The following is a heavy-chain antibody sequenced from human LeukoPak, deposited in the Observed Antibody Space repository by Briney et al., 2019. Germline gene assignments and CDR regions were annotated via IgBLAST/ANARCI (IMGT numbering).Heavy chain of an antibody. J-gene: IGHJ6*02. D-gene: IGHD3-10*01. Sequence: GGSLRLSCAASGFTFSSYAMHWVRQAPGKGLEYVSAISSNGGSTYYADSVKGRFTISRDNSKNTLYLQMSSPRAEDTAVYYCVRYGSGSYYHHYYYGMDVWGQGTTVTVSS. V-gene: IGHV3-64D*06. CDR1: GFTFSSYA. CDR2: ISSNGGST. CDR3: VRYGSGSYYHHYYYGMDV.